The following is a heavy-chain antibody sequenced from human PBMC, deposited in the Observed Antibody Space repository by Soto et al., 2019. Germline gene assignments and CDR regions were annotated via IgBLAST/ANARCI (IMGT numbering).Heavy chain of an antibody. J-gene: IGHJ4*02. V-gene: IGHV1-18*01. Sequence: QVQLVQSGVEVKKPGASVKVSCQASGYTFTNYGITWLRQAPGQGLEWMGWVSAYNRNTNVAQRFQDTVTMTTDTSTRTAYMELRTLKSDDPAIYFCARERQYEPLLYWGQGTLVTVSS. CDR3: ARERQYEPLLY. CDR1: GYTFTNYG. CDR2: VSAYNRNT. D-gene: IGHD2-2*01.